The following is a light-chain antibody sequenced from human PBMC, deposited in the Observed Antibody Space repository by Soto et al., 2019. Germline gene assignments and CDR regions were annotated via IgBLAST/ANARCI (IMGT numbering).Light chain of an antibody. V-gene: IGLV1-47*01. J-gene: IGLJ2*01. CDR1: SSNIGSNY. CDR2: RNN. CDR3: AAWDDSLNGVV. Sequence: QSVLTQPPSASGTPGQRVTISCSGSSSNIGSNYVYWYQQLPGTAPKLLIYRNNQRPSGVPDRLSGSKSGTSASLAISGLQSEDEADYYCAAWDDSLNGVVFGGGTKLTVL.